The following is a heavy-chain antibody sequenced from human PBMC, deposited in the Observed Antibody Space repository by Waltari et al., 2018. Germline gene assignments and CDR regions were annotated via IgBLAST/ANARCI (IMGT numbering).Heavy chain of an antibody. CDR1: GYTFTSYG. CDR2: IRAYKGNT. J-gene: IGHJ5*02. Sequence: QVQLVQSGAEVKKPGASVKVSCKASGYTFTSYGISWVRQAPGQGLEWMGWIRAYKGNTNYAQKLQGRVTMTTDTSTSTAYMELRSLRSDDTAVYYWARAFPEDGGNANWFDPWGQGTLVTVSS. V-gene: IGHV1-18*01. CDR3: ARAFPEDGGNANWFDP. D-gene: IGHD2-15*01.